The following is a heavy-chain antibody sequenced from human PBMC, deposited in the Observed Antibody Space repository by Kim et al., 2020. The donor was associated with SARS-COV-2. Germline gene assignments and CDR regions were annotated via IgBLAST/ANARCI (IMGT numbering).Heavy chain of an antibody. J-gene: IGHJ6*01. Sequence: GGSLRLSCAASGFTVSSNYMSWVRQAPGKGLEWVLVINSSGSTFYAESVRGRFTVSRDTSKNTVYLQMNSLKAEDTAVYYCASETTAVPYYFHYGMDVWG. CDR1: GFTVSSNY. V-gene: IGHV3-53*01. CDR2: INSSGST. D-gene: IGHD3-10*01. CDR3: ASETTAVPYYFHYGMDV.